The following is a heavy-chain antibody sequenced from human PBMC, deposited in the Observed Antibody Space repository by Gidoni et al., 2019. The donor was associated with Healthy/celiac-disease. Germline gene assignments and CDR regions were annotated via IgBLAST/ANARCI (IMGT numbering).Heavy chain of an antibody. CDR1: GFTVSSNY. CDR3: ARDTMVRGFDP. D-gene: IGHD3-10*01. V-gene: IGHV3-53*01. Sequence: EVQLVESGGGLIQPGGSLRLSCAASGFTVSSNYMSWVRQAPGKGLEWVSVIYSGGSTYYADDVKGRFTIARDNSKNTLYLQMNSLRAEDTAVYYCARDTMVRGFDPWGQGTLVTVSS. J-gene: IGHJ5*02. CDR2: IYSGGST.